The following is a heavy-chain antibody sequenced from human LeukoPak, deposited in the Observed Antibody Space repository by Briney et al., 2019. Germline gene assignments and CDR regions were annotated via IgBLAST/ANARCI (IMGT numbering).Heavy chain of an antibody. CDR2: VYYTGTT. CDR1: GGSIKNYY. CDR3: AAYYSRGTYYFDY. Sequence: SETLSLTCALSGGSIKNYYWSWIRQPLGKGLEWIGYVYYTGTTSYNPSLKSRVTISVDTSKNQFSLKLSSVTAADTAVYYCAAYYSRGTYYFDYWGQGTLVTVSS. J-gene: IGHJ4*02. D-gene: IGHD6-13*01. V-gene: IGHV4-59*08.